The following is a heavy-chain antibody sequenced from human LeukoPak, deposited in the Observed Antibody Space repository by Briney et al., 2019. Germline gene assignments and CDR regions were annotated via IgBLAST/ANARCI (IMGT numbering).Heavy chain of an antibody. CDR1: GGSISSYY. Sequence: SETLSLTCTVSGGSISSYYWSWIRQPPGKGLEWIGYIYYSGSTNYNPSLESRVTISVDTSKNQFSLKLSSVTAADTAVYYCASKYSYGHPGDYYYGMDVWGQGTTVTVSS. V-gene: IGHV4-59*01. J-gene: IGHJ6*02. CDR3: ASKYSYGHPGDYYYGMDV. D-gene: IGHD5-18*01. CDR2: IYYSGST.